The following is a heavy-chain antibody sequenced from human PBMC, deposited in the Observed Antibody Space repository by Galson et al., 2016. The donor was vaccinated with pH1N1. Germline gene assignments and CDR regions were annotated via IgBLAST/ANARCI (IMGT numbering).Heavy chain of an antibody. CDR3: AMLSLKNFDY. CDR1: GLTFSRYG. J-gene: IGHJ4*02. V-gene: IGHV3-23*01. D-gene: IGHD3-10*02. Sequence: LRLSCAASGLTFSRYGMSWVRQAPGKGLEWVSIISGSGGITYYADSVKGRFTISRDNSKSTLSLQVNSLILEDTAVYHCAMLSLKNFDYWGQGTLVTVSS. CDR2: ISGSGGIT.